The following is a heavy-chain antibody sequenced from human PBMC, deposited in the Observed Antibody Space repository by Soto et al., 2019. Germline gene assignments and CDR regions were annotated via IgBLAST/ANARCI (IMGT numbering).Heavy chain of an antibody. CDR2: ISWDGLAQ. J-gene: IGHJ4*02. D-gene: IGHD1-1*01. Sequence: GGSLRLSCEASGFTFGRYGMHWVRQAPGMGLEWVAVISWDGLAQYYGDSVRGRFTISRDNSQSTLYLQMNSLRTEDTAIYYCAKETIQVGGPNYFDYWGQGVLVTVSS. V-gene: IGHV3-30*18. CDR1: GFTFGRYG. CDR3: AKETIQVGGPNYFDY.